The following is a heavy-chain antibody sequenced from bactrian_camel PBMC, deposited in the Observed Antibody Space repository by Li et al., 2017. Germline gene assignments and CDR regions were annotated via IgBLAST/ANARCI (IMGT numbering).Heavy chain of an antibody. V-gene: IGHV3S53*01. CDR2: INSEALT. Sequence: HVQLVESGGASVQTGGSLTLSCVASGFSYDPNMAWFRQAPGKEREAIASINSEALTNYADSVKGRFTVSKDNAKNTLYLQMSSLQPEDTATYYCAAATRPTYCQLSEYNYWGRGTQVTVS. D-gene: IGHD1*01. J-gene: IGHJ4*01. CDR1: GFSYDPN. CDR3: AAATRPTYCQLSEYNY.